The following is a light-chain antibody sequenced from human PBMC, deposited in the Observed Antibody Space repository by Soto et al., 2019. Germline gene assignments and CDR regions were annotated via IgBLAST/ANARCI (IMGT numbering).Light chain of an antibody. CDR2: AAS. J-gene: IGKJ2*01. Sequence: DIPMTQSPSSLSASVGDRVTITCRASQSISSYLNWYQQKPGKAPKPLIYAASSLQSGVPSRFSGSGSGTDFTLTISSLQPEDVATYYCQQSYSTPYTFGQGTKLEIK. CDR3: QQSYSTPYT. CDR1: QSISSY. V-gene: IGKV1-39*01.